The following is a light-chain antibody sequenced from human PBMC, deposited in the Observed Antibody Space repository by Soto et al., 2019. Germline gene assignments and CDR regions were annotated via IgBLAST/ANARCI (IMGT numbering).Light chain of an antibody. CDR3: QQYGSSPYT. J-gene: IGKJ2*01. CDR2: GTS. CDR1: QSVTTTY. V-gene: IGKV3-20*01. Sequence: EIVLTQSPGTLSLSPGERATLSCRASQSVTTTYFAWYQQKPGQAPRLLIYGTSSRATGIPDRFSGGGSGTDFTLTISRLEPEDFAVYYCQQYGSSPYTFGQGTKVEIK.